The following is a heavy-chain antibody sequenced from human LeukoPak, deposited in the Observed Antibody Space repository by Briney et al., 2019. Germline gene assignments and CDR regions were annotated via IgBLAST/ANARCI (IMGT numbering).Heavy chain of an antibody. Sequence: GGSLRLSCAASGFTYSWMSWVRQAPGKGLEWVANIKQDGSEKYYVDSVKGRFTISRDNAKNSLYLQMNSLRAEDTAVYYCATDHGGYSYGLWGQGTQVTVSS. V-gene: IGHV3-7*03. D-gene: IGHD5-18*01. CDR2: IKQDGSEK. J-gene: IGHJ4*02. CDR1: GFTYSW. CDR3: ATDHGGYSYGL.